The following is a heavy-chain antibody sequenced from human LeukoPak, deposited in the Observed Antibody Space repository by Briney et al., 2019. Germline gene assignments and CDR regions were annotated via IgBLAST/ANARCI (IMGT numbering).Heavy chain of an antibody. CDR1: GGSFSGYY. J-gene: IGHJ5*02. V-gene: IGHV4-34*01. Sequence: PSETLSLTCAVYGGSFSGYYWSWIRQPPGKGLEWIGEINHSGSTNYNPSLKSRVTISVDTSKNQFSLKLSSVTAADTAVYYCARGNTVVVTAISWFDPWGQGTLVTVSS. D-gene: IGHD2-21*02. CDR3: ARGNTVVVTAISWFDP. CDR2: INHSGST.